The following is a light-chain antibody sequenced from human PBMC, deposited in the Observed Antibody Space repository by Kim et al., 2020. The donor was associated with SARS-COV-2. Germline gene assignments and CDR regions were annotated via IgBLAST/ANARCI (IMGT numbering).Light chain of an antibody. CDR3: SSYTSSNTLV. J-gene: IGLJ3*02. CDR2: DVS. V-gene: IGLV2-14*03. CDR1: SSDVGGYND. Sequence: GQSITISCTGTSSDVGGYNDVSWYQQHPGKANKLMIYDVSKRPSGVSNRFSGSKSGNTASLTISGLQAEDEADYYCSSYTSSNTLVVGGGTQLTVL.